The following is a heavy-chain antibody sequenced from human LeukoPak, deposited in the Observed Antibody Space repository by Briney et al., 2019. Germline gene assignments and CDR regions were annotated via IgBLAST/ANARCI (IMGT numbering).Heavy chain of an antibody. CDR1: GFTFDDYG. CDR2: INWNGGRT. J-gene: IGHJ3*02. Sequence: GGSLRLSCAASGFTFDDYGMSWVRQAPGKGLEWVSRINWNGGRTGYADSVKGRFTISRDNAKNSLYLQMNSLGAEDTAFYYCARDNQHYSTSWDDAFDIWGQGTMVTVSS. V-gene: IGHV3-20*04. CDR3: ARDNQHYSTSWDDAFDI. D-gene: IGHD6-13*01.